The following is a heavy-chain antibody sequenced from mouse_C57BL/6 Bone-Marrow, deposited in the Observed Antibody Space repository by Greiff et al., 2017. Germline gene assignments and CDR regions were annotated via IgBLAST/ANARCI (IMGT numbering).Heavy chain of an antibody. CDR1: GFTFSDYY. Sequence: EVKLMESEGGLVQPGSSMKLSCTASGFTFSDYYMAWVRQVPEKGLEWVANINYDGSSTYYLDSLKSRFIISRDNAKNILYLQMSSLKSEDTATYYCARIYDGYWGFAYWGQGTLVTVSA. V-gene: IGHV5-16*01. CDR2: INYDGSST. J-gene: IGHJ3*01. D-gene: IGHD2-3*01. CDR3: ARIYDGYWGFAY.